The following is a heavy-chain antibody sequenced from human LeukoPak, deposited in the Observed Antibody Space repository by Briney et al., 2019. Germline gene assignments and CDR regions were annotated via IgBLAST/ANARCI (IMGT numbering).Heavy chain of an antibody. V-gene: IGHV3-48*03. Sequence: GGSLRLSCAASGFTFSSYEMNWVRQAPGKGLEWVSYISSSGSTIYYADSVKGRFTISRDNAKNSLYLQMNSLRAEETAVYYCAELGITMIGGVWGKGTTVTISS. D-gene: IGHD3-10*02. CDR3: AELGITMIGGV. J-gene: IGHJ6*04. CDR1: GFTFSSYE. CDR2: ISSSGSTI.